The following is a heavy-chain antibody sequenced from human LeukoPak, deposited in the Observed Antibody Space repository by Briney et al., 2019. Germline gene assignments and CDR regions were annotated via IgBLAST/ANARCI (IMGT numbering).Heavy chain of an antibody. CDR2: ISSSNSYK. J-gene: IGHJ4*02. D-gene: IGHD2-21*02. Sequence: GGSLRLSCAASRFTFSDYYMSWLRQAPGKGLEGVSYISSSNSYKNYADPVKGRFTISRDNAKNSLYLQMNSLRAEDTAVYYGARSSRLVVTAATTYGGQGTLVTVSS. V-gene: IGHV3-11*06. CDR1: RFTFSDYY. CDR3: ARSSRLVVTAATTY.